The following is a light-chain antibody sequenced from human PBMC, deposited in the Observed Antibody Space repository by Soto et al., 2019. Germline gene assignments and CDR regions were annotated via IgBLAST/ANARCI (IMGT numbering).Light chain of an antibody. CDR1: NSGVGGYNY. J-gene: IGLJ1*01. Sequence: QSALTQPASVSGSPGQSITISCTGTNSGVGGYNYVSWYQQHPGKAPKLMIYDVSNRPSGVSNRFSGSKSGNTASLTISGLQSEEDADYYCSSYTSSSTSYVFGTGTKLTVL. CDR3: SSYTSSSTSYV. V-gene: IGLV2-14*01. CDR2: DVS.